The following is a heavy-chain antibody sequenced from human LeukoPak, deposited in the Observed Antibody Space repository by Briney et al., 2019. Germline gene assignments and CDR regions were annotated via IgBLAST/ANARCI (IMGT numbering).Heavy chain of an antibody. CDR3: ARGLSGDSSAWFY. J-gene: IGHJ4*02. D-gene: IGHD6-19*01. CDR1: GYSFTSHW. Sequence: GESLKISCKGSGYSFTSHWIGWVRQMPGKGLEWMGIIYPGDSDTRYSPSFQGQVTISADKSISTAYLQWSSLKASDTALYYCARGLSGDSSAWFYWGQGTLVTVSS. V-gene: IGHV5-51*01. CDR2: IYPGDSDT.